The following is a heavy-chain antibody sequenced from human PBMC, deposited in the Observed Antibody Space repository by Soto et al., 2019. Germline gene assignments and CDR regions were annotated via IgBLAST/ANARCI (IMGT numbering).Heavy chain of an antibody. V-gene: IGHV4-30-2*01. D-gene: IGHD5-18*01. J-gene: IGHJ4*02. CDR1: GGSISSGGYS. Sequence: SETLSLTCAVSGGSISSGGYSWSWIRQPPGKGLEWIGYIYHSGSTYFYPSLKSRVTISVDTSKNQFSLKLSSVTAADTALYYCARGGVYSTAMVNSIDYWGQGTLVTVSS. CDR3: ARGGVYSTAMVNSIDY. CDR2: IYHSGST.